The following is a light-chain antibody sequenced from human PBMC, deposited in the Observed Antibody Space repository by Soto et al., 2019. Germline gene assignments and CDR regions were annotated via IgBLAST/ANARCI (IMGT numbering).Light chain of an antibody. CDR2: GSH. Sequence: QSMLTQPPSVSGAPGQRVTISCTGSSSNIGAGYDVHWYHQLPGTAPKLLISGSHNRPSGVPARFSGSTSGTSAFLAITGRPGEGEGDYYCQAYDRSLGGFVVFGGGTKLTVL. CDR1: SSNIGAGYD. V-gene: IGLV1-40*01. J-gene: IGLJ2*01. CDR3: QAYDRSLGGFVV.